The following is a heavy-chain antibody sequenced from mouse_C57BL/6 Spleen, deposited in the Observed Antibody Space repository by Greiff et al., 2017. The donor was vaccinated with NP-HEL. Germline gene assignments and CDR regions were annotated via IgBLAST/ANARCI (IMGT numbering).Heavy chain of an antibody. J-gene: IGHJ2*01. CDR2: INPSTGGT. CDR3: AREGNYSNYD. V-gene: IGHV1-42*01. D-gene: IGHD2-5*01. CDR1: GYSFTGYY. Sequence: EVQLQQSGPELVKPGASVKISCKASGYSFTGYYMNWVKQSPEKSLEWIGEINPSTGGTTYNQKFKAKATLTVDKSSSTAYMQLKSLTSEDSAVYYCAREGNYSNYDWGQGTTLTVSS.